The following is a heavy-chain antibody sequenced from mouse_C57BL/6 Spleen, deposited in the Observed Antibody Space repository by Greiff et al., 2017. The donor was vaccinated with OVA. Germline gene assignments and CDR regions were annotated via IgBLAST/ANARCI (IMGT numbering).Heavy chain of an antibody. D-gene: IGHD2-4*01. V-gene: IGHV1-82*01. J-gene: IGHJ4*01. CDR3: ARERDYDAYYYAMDY. CDR1: GYAFSSSW. CDR2: IYPGDGDT. Sequence: QVQLQQSGPELVKPGASVKISCKASGYAFSSSWMNWVKQRPGKGLEWIGRIYPGDGDTNYNGKFKGKATLTADKSSSTAYMQLSSLTSEDSAVYFCARERDYDAYYYAMDYWGQGTSVTVSS.